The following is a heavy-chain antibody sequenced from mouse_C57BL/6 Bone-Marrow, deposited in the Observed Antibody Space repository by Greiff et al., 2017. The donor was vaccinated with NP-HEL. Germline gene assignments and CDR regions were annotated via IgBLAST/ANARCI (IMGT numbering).Heavy chain of an antibody. CDR2: IYPGGGYT. V-gene: IGHV1-63*01. CDR3: ARSYYGSSPFDY. D-gene: IGHD1-1*01. J-gene: IGHJ2*01. Sequence: VKLQESGAELVRPGTSVKMSCKASGYTFTNYWIGWAKQRPGHGLEWIGDIYPGGGYTNYNEKFKGKATLTADKSSSTAYMQFSSLTSEDSAIYYCARSYYGSSPFDYWGQGTTLTVSS. CDR1: GYTFTNYW.